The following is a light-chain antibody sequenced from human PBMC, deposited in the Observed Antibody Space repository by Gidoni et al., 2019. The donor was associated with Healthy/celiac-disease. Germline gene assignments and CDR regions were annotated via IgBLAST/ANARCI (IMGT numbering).Light chain of an antibody. Sequence: QSALTQPRPVSGSPGQSVTISCTGTSSDVGGYNYVSWFQQHPGKAPKLMIYDVSKRPPGVPDRFSGSKSGNTASLTISGLQTEDEADYYCCSYAGSYTLAVFGGGTKLTVL. V-gene: IGLV2-11*01. J-gene: IGLJ2*01. CDR3: CSYAGSYTLAV. CDR2: DVS. CDR1: SSDVGGYNY.